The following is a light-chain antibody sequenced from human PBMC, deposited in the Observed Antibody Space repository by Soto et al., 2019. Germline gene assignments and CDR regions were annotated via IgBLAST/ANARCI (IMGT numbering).Light chain of an antibody. Sequence: EVVLTQSPGPLSLSPGERATLSCRPSQIFDRNYLFWFQHKRGQPPRLLVFATPSRAAGTPVRFSGSGSGTNFTLTITRVEPEDFGVYYCQQYGGSPPAYTFGLGTKLEI. J-gene: IGKJ2*01. V-gene: IGKV3-20*01. CDR1: QIFDRNY. CDR2: ATP. CDR3: QQYGGSPPAYT.